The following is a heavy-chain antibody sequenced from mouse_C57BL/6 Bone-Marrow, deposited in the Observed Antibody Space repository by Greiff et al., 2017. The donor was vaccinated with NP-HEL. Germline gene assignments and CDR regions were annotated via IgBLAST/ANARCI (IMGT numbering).Heavy chain of an antibody. J-gene: IGHJ1*03. CDR2: IYPGSGST. D-gene: IGHD2-3*01. V-gene: IGHV1-55*01. Sequence: QVQLQQPGAELVKPGASVKMSCKASGYTFTSYWITWVKQRPGQGLEWIGDIYPGSGSTNYNEKFKSKATLTVDTSSSTAYMQLSSLTSEDSAGYYCAIGMESYWYFDVWGTGTTVTVSS. CDR1: GYTFTSYW. CDR3: AIGMESYWYFDV.